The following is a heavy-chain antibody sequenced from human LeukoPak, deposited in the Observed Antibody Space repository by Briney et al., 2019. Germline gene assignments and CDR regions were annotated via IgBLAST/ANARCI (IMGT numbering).Heavy chain of an antibody. CDR3: ARGSEAFDI. CDR1: GGSISSGSYY. J-gene: IGHJ3*02. CDR2: IYTSGST. V-gene: IGHV4-61*02. Sequence: PSETLSLTCTVSGGSISSGSYYWSWIRQPAGKGLEWIGRIYTSGSTYYNPSLKSRVTISVDTSKNQFSLKLSSVTAADTAVYYCARGSEAFDIWGQGTMVTVSS.